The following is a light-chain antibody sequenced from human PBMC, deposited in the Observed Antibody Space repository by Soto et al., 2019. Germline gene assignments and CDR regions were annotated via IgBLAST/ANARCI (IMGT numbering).Light chain of an antibody. CDR1: QSLVHSDGNTY. CDR2: KVS. V-gene: IGKV2-30*02. J-gene: IGKJ2*01. CDR3: MQGTQWPPGYT. Sequence: DVVMTQSPLSLPVTLGQPASISCRSSQSLVHSDGNTYLNWFQQRPDQSPRRLISKVSNRDSGVPDRFSGSGSGTEFTLKISRVEAEDVGIYYCMQGTQWPPGYTFGQGTKLEIK.